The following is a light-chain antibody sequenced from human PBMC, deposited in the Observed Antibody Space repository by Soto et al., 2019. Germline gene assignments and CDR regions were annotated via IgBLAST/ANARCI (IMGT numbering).Light chain of an antibody. Sequence: QSALTQPASVSGSPGQSITISCTGTSSDVGIYKYVSWYQQHTGKAPNPMIYEVANRPSGVSNRFSGSKSGNTASLTISGLQAEDEADYYCSSFTSSSTVVFGGGTKLTVL. CDR3: SSFTSSSTVV. CDR1: SSDVGIYKY. CDR2: EVA. V-gene: IGLV2-14*01. J-gene: IGLJ2*01.